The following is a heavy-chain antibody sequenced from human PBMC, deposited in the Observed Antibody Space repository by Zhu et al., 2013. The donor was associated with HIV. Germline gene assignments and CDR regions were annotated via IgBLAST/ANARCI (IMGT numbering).Heavy chain of an antibody. V-gene: IGHV1-46*01. CDR2: INPSGGST. J-gene: IGHJ3*02. CDR3: ARGGKVLYLLPDAFDI. Sequence: QVQLVQSGAEVKKPGASVKVSCKASGYTFTSYYMHWVRQAPGQGLEWMGIINPSGGSTSYAQKFQGRVTMTRDTSTSTVYMELSSLRSEDTAVYYCARGGKVLYLLPDAFDIVGPRDNGHRLF. CDR1: GYTFTSYY. D-gene: IGHD1-26*01.